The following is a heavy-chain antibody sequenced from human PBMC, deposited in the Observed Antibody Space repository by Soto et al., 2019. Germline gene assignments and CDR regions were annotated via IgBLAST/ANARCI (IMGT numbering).Heavy chain of an antibody. J-gene: IGHJ3*01. D-gene: IGHD1-1*01. CDR1: GLTVSGKKY. CDR3: ATWHELEHAYDV. CDR2: LYDVDGS. Sequence: DVQLVESGGGLMQPGESLRLSCAASGLTVSGKKYVAWVRQAPGKGLEWVSALYDVDGSFYADSVKGRFTTSSDSSNTTVYLQMNGRRPDDTAVYYFATWHELEHAYDVWGQGTTVTVSS. V-gene: IGHV3-53*01.